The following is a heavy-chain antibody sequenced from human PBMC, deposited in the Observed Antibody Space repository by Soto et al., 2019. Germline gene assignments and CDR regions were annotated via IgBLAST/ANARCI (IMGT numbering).Heavy chain of an antibody. CDR3: AKETGNWNDGTSYYFDY. CDR2: ISWNSGNV. CDR1: GFTFDDYA. D-gene: IGHD1-1*01. Sequence: EVHLEESGGGLVQPGRSLRLYCAASGFTFDDYAMHWVRQAPGKGLEWVSVISWNSGNVGYADSVKGRVTISRDNAKNSLYLQMNSLRPEDTALYYCAKETGNWNDGTSYYFDYWGQGTLVTVSS. J-gene: IGHJ4*02. V-gene: IGHV3-9*01.